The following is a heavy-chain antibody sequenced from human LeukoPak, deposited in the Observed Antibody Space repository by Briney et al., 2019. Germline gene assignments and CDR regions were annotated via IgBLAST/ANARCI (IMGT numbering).Heavy chain of an antibody. CDR2: TSYDEAEK. J-gene: IGHJ3*02. Sequence: GGSLRLSCEASGFTFNNYGMHWVRQAPGKGLEWVEVTSYDEAEKYYGDSVKGRFTISRDNSKNTLYLQMNSLTTDDTAMYYCANSKVPREDCSATSCYAGFGPFDIWGQGTMVTVSS. D-gene: IGHD2-2*01. V-gene: IGHV3-30*18. CDR3: ANSKVPREDCSATSCYAGFGPFDI. CDR1: GFTFNNYG.